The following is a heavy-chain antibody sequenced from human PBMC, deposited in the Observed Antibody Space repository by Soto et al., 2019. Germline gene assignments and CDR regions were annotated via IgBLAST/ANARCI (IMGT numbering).Heavy chain of an antibody. Sequence: PSETLSLTCTVSGGSISSYYWSWIRQPPGKGLEWIGYIYYSGSTNYNPSLKSRVTISVDTSKNQFSLKLSSVTAADTAVYYCARGVPYYYDSSGYYLHNYYFDYWGQGTLVTVSS. CDR1: GGSISSYY. CDR3: ARGVPYYYDSSGYYLHNYYFDY. V-gene: IGHV4-59*01. CDR2: IYYSGST. D-gene: IGHD3-22*01. J-gene: IGHJ4*02.